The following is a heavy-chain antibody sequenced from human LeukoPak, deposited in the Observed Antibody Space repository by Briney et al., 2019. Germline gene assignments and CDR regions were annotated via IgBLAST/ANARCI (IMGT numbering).Heavy chain of an antibody. Sequence: SGGSLRLSCAASGFTFSSYSMNWVRQAPGKGLEWVSSISSSSSYIYYADSVKGRFTISRDNAKNSLYLQMNSLRAEDTAVYYCASTPLAYCGGDCYPPAEPFDYWGQGTLVTVSS. J-gene: IGHJ4*02. CDR1: GFTFSSYS. V-gene: IGHV3-21*01. CDR3: ASTPLAYCGGDCYPPAEPFDY. CDR2: ISSSSSYI. D-gene: IGHD2-21*02.